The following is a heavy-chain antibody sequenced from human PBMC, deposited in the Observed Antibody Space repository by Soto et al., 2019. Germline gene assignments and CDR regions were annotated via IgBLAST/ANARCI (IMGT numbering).Heavy chain of an antibody. CDR2: ISAYNGDT. CDR1: GYTLTSYG. CDR3: ATTIGYSYYYSGMDV. V-gene: IGHV1-18*01. J-gene: IGHJ6*02. D-gene: IGHD5-12*01. Sequence: QVQLVQSGAEVTKPGASVKVSCKASGYTLTSYGISWVRQAPGQGLEWMGWISAYNGDTNYAQSLQGRVTMTTDTYTTTAYMELRSLRSDDTAVYYCATTIGYSYYYSGMDVWGQGTTVTVSS.